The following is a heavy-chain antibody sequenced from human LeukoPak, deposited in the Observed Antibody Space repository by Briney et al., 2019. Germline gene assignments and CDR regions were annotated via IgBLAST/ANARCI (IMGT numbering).Heavy chain of an antibody. V-gene: IGHV3-53*01. CDR3: AKDIYSGSYLGY. Sequence: GGSLRLSCAASGFTVSSNYMSWVRQAPGKGLEWVSVIYSGGSTYYADSVKGRFTISRDNSKNTLYLQMNSLRAEDTAVYYCAKDIYSGSYLGYWGQGTLVTVSS. CDR2: IYSGGST. J-gene: IGHJ4*02. D-gene: IGHD1-26*01. CDR1: GFTVSSNY.